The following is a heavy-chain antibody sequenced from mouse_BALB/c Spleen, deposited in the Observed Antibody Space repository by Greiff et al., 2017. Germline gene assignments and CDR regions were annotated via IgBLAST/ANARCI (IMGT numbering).Heavy chain of an antibody. V-gene: IGHV5-6-3*01. CDR2: INSNGGNT. CDR3: ARGSAWFAY. J-gene: IGHJ3*01. Sequence: EVQVVESGGGLVQPGGSLKLSCAASGFTFSSYGMSWVRQTPDKRLELVATINSNGGNTYYPDSVKGRFTISRDNAKNTLYLQMTSLKSEDTAMYYCARGSAWFAYWGQGTLVTVSS. CDR1: GFTFSSYG.